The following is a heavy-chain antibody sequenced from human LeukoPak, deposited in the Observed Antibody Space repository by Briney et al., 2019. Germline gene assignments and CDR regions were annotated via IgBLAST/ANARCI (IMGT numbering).Heavy chain of an antibody. CDR1: GGSISSSSYY. D-gene: IGHD3-10*01. V-gene: IGHV4-39*01. Sequence: PSETLSLTCTVSGGSISSSSYYWGWIRQPPGTGLEWIGSIYYSGSTYYNPSLKSRVTISVDTSKNQFSLKLSSVTAADTAVYYCARGPQGWFGEFPIDYWGQGTMVTVSS. CDR2: IYYSGST. CDR3: ARGPQGWFGEFPIDY. J-gene: IGHJ4*02.